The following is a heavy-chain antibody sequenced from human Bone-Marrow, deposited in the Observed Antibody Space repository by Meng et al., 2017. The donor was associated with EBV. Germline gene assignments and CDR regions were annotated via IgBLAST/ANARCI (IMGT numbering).Heavy chain of an antibody. V-gene: IGHV1-69*06. D-gene: IGHD3-10*01. CDR1: SGTCSNQN. Sequence: QVQLVGAGAGMHKPGSSVKGSCKGASGTCSNQNSIWVSQAPGQGCMWMIKLSRMLAETTYVQKFQDRFTIIADKSTSIHYMAVSSLGSDDTAVYYCASESGRGYNPDYWGRGTLVTVSS. J-gene: IGHJ4*02. CDR2: LSRMLAET. CDR3: ASESGRGYNPDY.